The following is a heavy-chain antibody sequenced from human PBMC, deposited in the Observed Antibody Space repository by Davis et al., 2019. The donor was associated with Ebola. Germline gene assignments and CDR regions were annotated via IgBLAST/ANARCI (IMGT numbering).Heavy chain of an antibody. V-gene: IGHV4-39*07. D-gene: IGHD2-15*01. CDR1: GGSIYSGNRY. CDR2: LHYSGIM. CDR3: AREEANGNPAGD. Sequence: PSETLSLTCTLSGGSIYSGNRYWGWIRQPPEKGLEWIGSLHYSGIMHYNPSLKGRATFSVDTSKNQISLTLKSVTAADTAIYYCAREEANGNPAGDWGQGTLVTVPS. J-gene: IGHJ4*02.